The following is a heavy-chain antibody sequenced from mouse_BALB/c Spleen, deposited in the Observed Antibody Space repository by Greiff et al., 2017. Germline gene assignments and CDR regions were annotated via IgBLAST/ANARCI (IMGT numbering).Heavy chain of an antibody. D-gene: IGHD2-1*01. Sequence: EVKLMESGPELVKPGASVKMSCKASGYTFTSYVMHWVKQKPGQGLEWIGYINPYNDGTKYNEKFKGKATLTSDKSSSTAYMELSSLTSEDSAVYYCARSGNSYAMDYWGQGTSVTVSS. V-gene: IGHV1-14*01. CDR3: ARSGNSYAMDY. J-gene: IGHJ4*01. CDR2: INPYNDGT. CDR1: GYTFTSYV.